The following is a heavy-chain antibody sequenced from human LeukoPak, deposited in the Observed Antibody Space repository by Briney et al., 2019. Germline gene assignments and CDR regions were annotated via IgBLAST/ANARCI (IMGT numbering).Heavy chain of an antibody. Sequence: NPGGSLRLSCSASGFTFTNAWMSWVRQAPGKGLEWVGRIKSKTDGGTTDYAAPVKGRFSISRDDSKNMLYLQMNSLKSEDTAVYYCQGGRFWGQGTLVTVSS. J-gene: IGHJ4*02. V-gene: IGHV3-15*01. D-gene: IGHD1-26*01. CDR3: QGGRF. CDR1: GFTFTNAW. CDR2: IKSKTDGGTT.